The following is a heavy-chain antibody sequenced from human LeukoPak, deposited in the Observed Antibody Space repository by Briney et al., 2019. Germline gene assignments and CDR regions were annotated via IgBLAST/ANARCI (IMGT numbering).Heavy chain of an antibody. D-gene: IGHD7-27*01. CDR1: GFSVGTNY. CDR3: AKDGGLWVSAHWGDS. V-gene: IGHV3-53*01. Sequence: PGGSLRLSCAASGFSVGTNYMTWVRQAPGKGLQWVSVIYSGDNTYYADSVKGRFTISRDNSKNTLFLQMNSLRAEDTAVYYCAKDGGLWVSAHWGDSWGRGTLVTVSS. J-gene: IGHJ4*02. CDR2: IYSGDNT.